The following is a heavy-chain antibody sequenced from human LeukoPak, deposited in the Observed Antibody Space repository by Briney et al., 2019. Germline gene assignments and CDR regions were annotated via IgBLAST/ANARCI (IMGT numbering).Heavy chain of an antibody. CDR2: INDDGTET. CDR3: ARDVPRGRQEFDF. D-gene: IGHD1-26*01. CDR1: GFTFSNYW. V-gene: IGHV3-7*01. J-gene: IGHJ4*02. Sequence: PGGSLRLSCVTSGFTFSNYWMTWVRQTPGRGLEWVANINDDGTETHYVDSVKGRFTISRDSAKNSLFLQMNSLRDEDTAVYYCARDVPRGRQEFDFWGQGNLVTVS.